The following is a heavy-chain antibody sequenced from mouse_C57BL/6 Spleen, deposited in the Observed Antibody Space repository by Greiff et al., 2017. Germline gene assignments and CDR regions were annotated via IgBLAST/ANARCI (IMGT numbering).Heavy chain of an antibody. CDR3: AREGLLLRSVWDY. CDR1: GYTFTDYY. D-gene: IGHD1-1*01. V-gene: IGHV1-76*01. J-gene: IGHJ2*01. Sequence: QVQLQQSGAELVRPGASVKLSCKASGYTFTDYYINWVKQRPGQGLEWIARIYPGSGNTYYNEKFKGKATLTAEKSSSTAYMQRSSLTSEDSAVYFCAREGLLLRSVWDYWGQGTTLTVSS. CDR2: IYPGSGNT.